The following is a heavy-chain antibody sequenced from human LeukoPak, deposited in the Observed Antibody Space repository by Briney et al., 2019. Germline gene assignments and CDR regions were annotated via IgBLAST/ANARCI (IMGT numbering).Heavy chain of an antibody. CDR2: INPSGGNT. D-gene: IGHD3-10*01. Sequence: EASVKVSCTASGYTFTNYYLHWVRQAPGQGLEWMGIINPSGGNTNYAQRFQGRLTMTRDTSTSTVYMELSGLRSEDTAVFYCAGRARLGSYLFGMDVWGQGTTVTVSS. CDR3: AGRARLGSYLFGMDV. J-gene: IGHJ6*02. CDR1: GYTFTNYY. V-gene: IGHV1-46*01.